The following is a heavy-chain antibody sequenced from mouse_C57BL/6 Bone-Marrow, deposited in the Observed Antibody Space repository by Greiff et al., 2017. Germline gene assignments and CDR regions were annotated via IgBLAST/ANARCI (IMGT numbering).Heavy chain of an antibody. V-gene: IGHV2-6-1*01. J-gene: IGHJ4*01. CDR2: IWSDGST. CDR1: GFSLTSYG. D-gene: IGHD1-1*01. CDR3: ARQAGSSYPRYYAMDY. Sequence: VHLVESGPGLVAPSQSLSITCTVSGFSLTSYGVHWVRQPPGKGLEWLVVIWSDGSTTYNSALKSRLSISKDNSKSQVFLKMNSLQTDDTAMYYCARQAGSSYPRYYAMDYWGQGTSVTVSS.